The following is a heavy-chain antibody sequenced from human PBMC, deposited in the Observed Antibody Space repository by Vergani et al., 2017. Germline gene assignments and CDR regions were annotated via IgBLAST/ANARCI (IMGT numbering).Heavy chain of an antibody. CDR2: ISYDGSNK. CDR1: GFTFSSYG. Sequence: QVQLVESGGGVVQPGRSLRLSCAASGFTFSSYGMHWVRQAPGKGLEWVAVISYDGSNKYYADSVKGRFTISRDNSKNTLYLQMNSLRAEDTAVYYCANGVSDSSGYYDYWSQGTLVTVSS. CDR3: ANGVSDSSGYYDY. V-gene: IGHV3-30*18. D-gene: IGHD3-22*01. J-gene: IGHJ4*02.